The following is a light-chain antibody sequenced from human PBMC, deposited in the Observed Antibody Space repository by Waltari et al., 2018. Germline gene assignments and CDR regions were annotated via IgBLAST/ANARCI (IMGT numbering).Light chain of an antibody. Sequence: DIQMTQSPSSLSASVGDRVTITCHASQDISHYLNWYQQKRGSAPKLLISDVSNLQRGVPSRFSGSGSGTDVTFTISSLQPEDIATYYCQQYDNVPRFGGGTKVEIK. CDR2: DVS. J-gene: IGKJ4*01. CDR1: QDISHY. V-gene: IGKV1-33*01. CDR3: QQYDNVPR.